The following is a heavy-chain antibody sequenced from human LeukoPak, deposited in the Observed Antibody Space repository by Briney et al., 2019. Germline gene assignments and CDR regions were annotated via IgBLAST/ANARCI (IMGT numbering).Heavy chain of an antibody. J-gene: IGHJ3*02. CDR1: GFTFSSYS. D-gene: IGHD3-10*01. Sequence: PGGSLRLSCAASGFTFSSYSMNWVRQAPGKGLEWISYISSSSSTIYYADSVKGRFTISRDNAKNSLYLQMNSLRAEDTAVYYCARDKSPGGAFDIWGQGTMVTVSS. CDR2: ISSSSSTI. V-gene: IGHV3-48*04. CDR3: ARDKSPGGAFDI.